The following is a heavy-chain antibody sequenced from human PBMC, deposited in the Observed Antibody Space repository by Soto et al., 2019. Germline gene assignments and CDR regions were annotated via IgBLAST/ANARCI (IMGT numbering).Heavy chain of an antibody. Sequence: ASVKVSCKASGGTFSSYAISWVRQAPGQGLEWMGWISAYNGNTNYAQKLQGRVTMTTDTSTSTAYMELRSLRSDETAVYYCARAKVLLWFCELLYSSYYYCMDFWGQGTTVSVSS. CDR3: ARAKVLLWFCELLYSSYYYCMDF. J-gene: IGHJ6*02. V-gene: IGHV1-18*01. D-gene: IGHD3-10*01. CDR2: ISAYNGNT. CDR1: GGTFSSYA.